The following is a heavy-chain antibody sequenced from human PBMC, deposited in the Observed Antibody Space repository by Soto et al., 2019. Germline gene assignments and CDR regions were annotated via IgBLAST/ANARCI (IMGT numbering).Heavy chain of an antibody. J-gene: IGHJ6*02. CDR3: VRPLPSGRNYGMDV. CDR2: IYNDGTT. Sequence: EVQLVESGGGLIQPGGSLRLSCTASGLSVRNNYMSWVRQAPGMGLEWVSVIYNDGTTYYADSVKGRFTISRDTSKNTLSLQMDSLRAEDTAVYYCVRPLPSGRNYGMDVWGQGTTVTV. D-gene: IGHD3-10*01. V-gene: IGHV3-53*01. CDR1: GLSVRNNY.